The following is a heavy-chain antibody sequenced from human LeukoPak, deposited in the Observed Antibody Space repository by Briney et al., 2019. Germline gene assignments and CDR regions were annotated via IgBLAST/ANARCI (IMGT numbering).Heavy chain of an antibody. CDR3: AKVQQQLWDY. CDR1: GFTFSSYG. Sequence: QPGRSLRLSCVASGFTFSSYGMHWVRQAPGKGLEWVAIISYDGSNKYYADSVKGRFTISRDNSKNTLYLQMNSLRAEDTAVYYCAKVQQQLWDYWGQGTLVTVSS. V-gene: IGHV3-30*18. D-gene: IGHD6-13*01. CDR2: ISYDGSNK. J-gene: IGHJ4*02.